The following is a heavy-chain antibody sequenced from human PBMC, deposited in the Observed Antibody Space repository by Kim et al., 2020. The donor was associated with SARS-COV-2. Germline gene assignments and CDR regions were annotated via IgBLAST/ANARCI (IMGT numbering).Heavy chain of an antibody. Sequence: ASVKVSCKVSGYTLTELSMHWVRQAPGKGLEWMGGFDPEDGETIYAQKFQGRVTMTEDTSTDTAYMELSSLRSEDTAVYYCATGPAGYYDSSGYPGGDVWGQGTTVTVSS. J-gene: IGHJ6*02. D-gene: IGHD3-22*01. CDR2: FDPEDGET. V-gene: IGHV1-24*01. CDR1: GYTLTELS. CDR3: ATGPAGYYDSSGYPGGDV.